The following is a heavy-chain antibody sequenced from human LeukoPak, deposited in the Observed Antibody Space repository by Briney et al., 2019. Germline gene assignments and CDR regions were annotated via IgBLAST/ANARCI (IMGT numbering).Heavy chain of an antibody. CDR2: IYSGGST. CDR3: ARDSLGGYNFDY. D-gene: IGHD5-12*01. J-gene: IGHJ4*02. V-gene: IGHV3-66*01. CDR1: GFTFGSYA. Sequence: GGTLRLSCVASGFTFGSYAMNWVRQAPGKGLEWVSVIYSGGSTYYADSVKGRFTISRDNSKNTLYLQMNSLRAEDTAVYYCARDSLGGYNFDYWGQGTLVTVSS.